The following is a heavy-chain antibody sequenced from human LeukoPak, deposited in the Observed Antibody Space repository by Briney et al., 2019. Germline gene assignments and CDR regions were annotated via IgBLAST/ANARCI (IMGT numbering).Heavy chain of an antibody. J-gene: IGHJ6*02. CDR2: IYPGDSDT. CDR1: GYSFTSYW. D-gene: IGHD2-15*01. Sequence: GESLKISCKGSGYSFTSYWIGWVRQMPGKGLEWMGIIYPGDSDTRYSPSFQGQVTISADKSISTAYLQWSSLKASDTAMYYCASPSAPRSGIYGMDVWGQGTTVTVSS. CDR3: ASPSAPRSGIYGMDV. V-gene: IGHV5-51*01.